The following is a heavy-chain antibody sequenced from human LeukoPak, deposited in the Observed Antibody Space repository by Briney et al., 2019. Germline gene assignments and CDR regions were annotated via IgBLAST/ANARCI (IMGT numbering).Heavy chain of an antibody. J-gene: IGHJ4*02. D-gene: IGHD2-15*01. CDR1: GFTFCAFG. Sequence: AGGSLRLSCAASGFTFCAFGMHWVRQAPGKGPEWVAFIRFDASDKFYADSVKGRFTISRDNSKNTLHLQMNSLSSEDTAVYYCAKDLDCSGGTCHKTVDYGGRGTLVTVSS. CDR3: AKDLDCSGGTCHKTVDY. V-gene: IGHV3-30*02. CDR2: IRFDASDK.